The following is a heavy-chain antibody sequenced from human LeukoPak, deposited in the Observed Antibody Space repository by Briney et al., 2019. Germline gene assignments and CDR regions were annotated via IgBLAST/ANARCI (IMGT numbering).Heavy chain of an antibody. D-gene: IGHD3-9*01. CDR3: ARTYYDILTGYYGGGAFDI. CDR1: GFSLSTRGMR. V-gene: IGHV2-70*04. J-gene: IGHJ3*02. CDR2: IDWDDDK. Sequence: ESGPALVKPTQTLTLTCTFSGFSLSTRGMRVSWIRQPPGKALEWLSRIDWDDDKFYSTSLKTRLTISKDTSKNQVVLTMTNMDPVDTATHYCARTYYDILTGYYGGGAFDIWGQGTMVTVSS.